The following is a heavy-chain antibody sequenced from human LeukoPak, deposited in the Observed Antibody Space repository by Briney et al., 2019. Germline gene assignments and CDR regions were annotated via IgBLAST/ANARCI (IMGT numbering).Heavy chain of an antibody. CDR2: MNPNSGNT. D-gene: IGHD4-17*01. V-gene: IGHV1-8*01. J-gene: IGHJ4*02. CDR1: GYTFTSYD. Sequence: GASVKVSCKASGYTFTSYDVNWVRQATGQGLEWMGWMNPNSGNTGYTQRFQGRVTITRNTSISTAYMQLSSLRSEDTAVYYCARRVSYGDFDYWGQGTLVTFSS. CDR3: ARRVSYGDFDY.